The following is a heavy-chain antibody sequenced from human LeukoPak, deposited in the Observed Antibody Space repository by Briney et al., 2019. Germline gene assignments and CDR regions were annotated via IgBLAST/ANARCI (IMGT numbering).Heavy chain of an antibody. CDR1: GGSISSYY. V-gene: IGHV4-59*01. CDR2: IYYSGST. CDR3: ARDVPSEYSSSWYWMDV. J-gene: IGHJ6*02. D-gene: IGHD6-13*01. Sequence: SETLSLTCTVSGGSISSYYWSWIRQPPGKGQEWIGYIYYSGSTNYNPSLKSRVTISVDTSKNQFSLKLSSVTAADTAVYYCARDVPSEYSSSWYWMDVWGQGTTVTVSS.